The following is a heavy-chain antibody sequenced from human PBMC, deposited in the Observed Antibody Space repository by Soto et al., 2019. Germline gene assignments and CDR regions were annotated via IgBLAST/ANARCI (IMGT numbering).Heavy chain of an antibody. CDR3: ATPKGGATQLYYYYYDMDV. CDR1: GGTFSSYA. V-gene: IGHV1-69*01. D-gene: IGHD1-26*01. CDR2: IIPIFGTA. Sequence: QVQLVQSGAEVKKPGSSVKVSCKASGGTFSSYAISWVRQAPGQGLEWMGGIIPIFGTANYAQKFQGRVTITADESTSTAYMELSSLRSEDTAVYYCATPKGGATQLYYYYYDMDVWGQGTTVTVSS. J-gene: IGHJ6*02.